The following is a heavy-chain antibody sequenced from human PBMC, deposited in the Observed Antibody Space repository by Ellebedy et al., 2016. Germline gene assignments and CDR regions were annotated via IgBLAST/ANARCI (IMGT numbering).Heavy chain of an antibody. V-gene: IGHV3-21*01. Sequence: GESLKISCAASGFTFSSYSMNWVRQAPGKGLEWVSSISSSSSYIYYADSVKGRFTISRDNAKNSLYLQMNSLRAEDTAVYYCARDQAPGYSSPFDYWGQGTLVTVSS. J-gene: IGHJ4*02. CDR3: ARDQAPGYSSPFDY. CDR2: ISSSSSYI. CDR1: GFTFSSYS. D-gene: IGHD6-19*01.